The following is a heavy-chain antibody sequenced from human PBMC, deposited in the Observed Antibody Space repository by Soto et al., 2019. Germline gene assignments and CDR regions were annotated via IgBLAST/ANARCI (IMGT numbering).Heavy chain of an antibody. Sequence: QVQLQESGPGLVKPSQTLSLTCTVSGGSISSGGYYWSWSRQHPGKGLEWIGYIYYSGSTYYNPSLKSRVTISVDTSKNQFSLKLSSVTAADTAVYYCASIERWYNAFDIWGQGTMVTVSS. CDR1: GGSISSGGYY. D-gene: IGHD2-15*01. J-gene: IGHJ3*02. V-gene: IGHV4-31*03. CDR2: IYYSGST. CDR3: ASIERWYNAFDI.